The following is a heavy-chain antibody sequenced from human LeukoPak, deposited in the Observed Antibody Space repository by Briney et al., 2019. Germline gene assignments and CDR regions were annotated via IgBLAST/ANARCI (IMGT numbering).Heavy chain of an antibody. CDR3: ARLVDISFDP. CDR2: IIPIFGAA. V-gene: IGHV1-69*05. D-gene: IGHD3-9*01. CDR1: GGTFSSYA. Sequence: GASVKVSFKSAGGTFSSYAFSWVRQAPGQGLEWMGVIIPIFGAANYAQKFQGRVTITTDESTSTAYMELSSLRSEDTAVYYCARLVDISFDPLGQGTLVTVSS. J-gene: IGHJ5*02.